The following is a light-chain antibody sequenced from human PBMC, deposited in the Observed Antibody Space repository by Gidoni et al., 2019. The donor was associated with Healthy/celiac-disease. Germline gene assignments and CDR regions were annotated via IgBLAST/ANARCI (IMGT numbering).Light chain of an antibody. CDR2: GAS. V-gene: IGKV3-20*01. Sequence: ESVLTQSPGTLSLSPGERATLSCRASQSVSSSYLAWYQQKSGQAPRLLIYGASSRATGIPERFSGSGSGTDFTLTISRLEPEDFAVYYCQQYGSSRWTFGQGTKVEIK. CDR1: QSVSSSY. J-gene: IGKJ1*01. CDR3: QQYGSSRWT.